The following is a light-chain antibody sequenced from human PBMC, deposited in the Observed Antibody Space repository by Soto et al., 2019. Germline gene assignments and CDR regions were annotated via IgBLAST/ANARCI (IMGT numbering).Light chain of an antibody. CDR1: SSDVGGYNY. Sequence: QSALTQPASVSGSPGQSITISCTGSSSDVGGYNYVSWYQQHPGKAPKLMIYEVSNRPSGISNRFSGSKSGNTASLTLSGLRAEDEADYYCSSYTSSSTLVFGGGTQLTVL. V-gene: IGLV2-14*01. CDR2: EVS. J-gene: IGLJ2*01. CDR3: SSYTSSSTLV.